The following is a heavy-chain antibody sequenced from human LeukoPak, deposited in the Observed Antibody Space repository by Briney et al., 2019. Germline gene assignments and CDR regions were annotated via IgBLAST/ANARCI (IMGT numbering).Heavy chain of an antibody. V-gene: IGHV3-7*04. CDR1: GFTFSSFC. J-gene: IGHJ3*02. CDR3: ARVRTAYDYAFDI. Sequence: GGSLSLSWAVLGFTFSSFCLSGVRKAPGKGLGGWANIKQDGSEKYSVDSVKARFTISSDNAKNSVFLQMNSLRAEDTAVYYCARVRTAYDYAFDIWGQGTLVTVSS. D-gene: IGHD5-12*01. CDR2: IKQDGSEK.